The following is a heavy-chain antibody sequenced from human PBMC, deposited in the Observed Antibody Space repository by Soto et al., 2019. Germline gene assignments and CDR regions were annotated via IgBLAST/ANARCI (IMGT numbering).Heavy chain of an antibody. CDR2: IIPIFGTA. Sequence: SVKVSCKASGGTFSSYAISWVRQAPGQGLEWMGGIIPIFGTANYAQKFQGRVTITADKSTSTAYMELSSLRSEDTAVYYSATERSYDYVSGSYRDDAFDIWGQGXMVTV. J-gene: IGHJ3*02. D-gene: IGHD3-16*02. CDR1: GGTFSSYA. CDR3: ATERSYDYVSGSYRDDAFDI. V-gene: IGHV1-69*06.